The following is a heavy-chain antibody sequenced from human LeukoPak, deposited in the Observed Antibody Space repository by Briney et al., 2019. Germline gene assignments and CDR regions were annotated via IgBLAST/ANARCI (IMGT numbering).Heavy chain of an antibody. D-gene: IGHD3-3*01. CDR2: ISYDGSNK. Sequence: GGSLRLSCAASGFTFSSYAMHWVRQAPGKGLEWVAVISYDGSNKYYADSVKGRFTISRDNSKNTLYLQMNSLRAEDTAVYYCARAGFWSGYFLDYWGQGTLVTVSS. CDR1: GFTFSSYA. J-gene: IGHJ4*02. CDR3: ARAGFWSGYFLDY. V-gene: IGHV3-30-3*01.